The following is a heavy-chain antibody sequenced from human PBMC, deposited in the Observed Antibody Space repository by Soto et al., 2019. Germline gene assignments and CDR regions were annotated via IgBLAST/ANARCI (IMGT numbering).Heavy chain of an antibody. D-gene: IGHD2-21*02. V-gene: IGHV4-39*07. CDR1: GGSISSSSYY. CDR2: MYYDGST. J-gene: IGHJ6*02. Sequence: SETLSLTCTVSGGSISSSSYYWGWIRQPPGKGLECVGSMYYDGSTDYNPSFKSRVTISVDTSKNQFSLKLNSVTAADTAVYYCARDLWGYCGTDCYPLDVWGQGTTVTVSS. CDR3: ARDLWGYCGTDCYPLDV.